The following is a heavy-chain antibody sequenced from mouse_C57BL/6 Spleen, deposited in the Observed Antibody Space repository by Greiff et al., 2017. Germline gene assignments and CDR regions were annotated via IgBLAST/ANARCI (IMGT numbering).Heavy chain of an antibody. CDR2: IYPGSGST. Sequence: QVQLQQPGAELVKPGASVKMSCKASGYTFTSYWITWVKQRPGQGLEWIGDIYPGSGSTNYNEKFKSKATLTVDTSSSTAYLQLSSLTSEYSAVYYCAREGPLGYYFDYWGQGTTLTVSS. D-gene: IGHD2-10*02. CDR3: AREGPLGYYFDY. CDR1: GYTFTSYW. J-gene: IGHJ2*01. V-gene: IGHV1-55*01.